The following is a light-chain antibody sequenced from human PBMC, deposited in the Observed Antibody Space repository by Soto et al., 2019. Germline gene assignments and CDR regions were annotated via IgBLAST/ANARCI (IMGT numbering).Light chain of an antibody. CDR3: QQYVSWT. CDR1: QTIGSNH. J-gene: IGKJ1*01. Sequence: EIVLTQSPGTLSVSPGERATLSCRASQTIGSNHLARYQQKPGQAPSLLIYGTSSRATGIPERFSGSGSGTDFTRTITRLEPEDSAIYYCQQYVSWTFGQGTKVEIK. V-gene: IGKV3-20*01. CDR2: GTS.